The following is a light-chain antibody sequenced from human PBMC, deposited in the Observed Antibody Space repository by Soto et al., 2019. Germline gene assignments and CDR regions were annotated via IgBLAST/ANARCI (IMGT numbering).Light chain of an antibody. V-gene: IGKV1-39*01. Sequence: VSSYIRDRVTITCRASQSITNYLNWYQQKPGKAPNLLICGASNLQSGVPSRFSGCGCGRHLTLICSRLIPADPPSCSSKHPTTLPRPFGGGTKVDIK. CDR1: QSITNY. J-gene: IGKJ4*01. CDR3: KHPTTLPRP. CDR2: GAS.